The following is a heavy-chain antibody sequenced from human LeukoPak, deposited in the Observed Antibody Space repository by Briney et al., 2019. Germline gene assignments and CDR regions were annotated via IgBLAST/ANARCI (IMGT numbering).Heavy chain of an antibody. CDR1: GFTFDDYA. Sequence: PGGSLRLSCAASGFTFDDYAMHWVRQAPGKGLEWVSGISWNSVSVVYADSVKGRFTISRDNSKNTLYLQMNSLRAEDTAVYYCARDGGASGSGSYYYGMDVWGQGTTVTVSS. CDR3: ARDGGASGSGSYYYGMDV. D-gene: IGHD3-10*01. V-gene: IGHV3-9*01. CDR2: ISWNSVSV. J-gene: IGHJ6*02.